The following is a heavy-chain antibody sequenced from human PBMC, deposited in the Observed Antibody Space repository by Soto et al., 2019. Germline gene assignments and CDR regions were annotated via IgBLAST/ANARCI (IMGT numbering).Heavy chain of an antibody. CDR3: AGDVYGDYVPLAY. V-gene: IGHV4-31*03. D-gene: IGHD4-17*01. Sequence: SETLSLTCTVSGGSISSGGYYWSWIRQHPGKGLEWIGYIYYSGSTYYNPSLKSRVTISVDTSKNQFSLKLSSVTAADTAVYYCAGDVYGDYVPLAYWGQGTLVTVSS. CDR1: GGSISSGGYY. J-gene: IGHJ4*02. CDR2: IYYSGST.